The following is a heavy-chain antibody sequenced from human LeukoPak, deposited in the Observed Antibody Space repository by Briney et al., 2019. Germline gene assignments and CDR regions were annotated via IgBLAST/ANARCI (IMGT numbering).Heavy chain of an antibody. CDR3: ARRRDLYSGSYYPFDY. V-gene: IGHV5-51*01. CDR1: GYSFTSYW. D-gene: IGHD1-26*01. J-gene: IGHJ4*02. CDR2: IYPGDSDA. Sequence: GESLKISCKGSGYSFTSYWIGWVRQMPGKGLEWMGIIYPGDSDARYSPSFQGQVTISADRSISTAYLQWSSLKASDTAMYYCARRRDLYSGSYYPFDYWGQGTLVTVSS.